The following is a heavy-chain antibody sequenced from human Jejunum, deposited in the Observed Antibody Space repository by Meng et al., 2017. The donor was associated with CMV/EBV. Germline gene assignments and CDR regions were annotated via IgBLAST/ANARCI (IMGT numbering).Heavy chain of an antibody. V-gene: IGHV1-2*02. CDR2: INTNSGST. Sequence: ASGYSFTDYYVHWVRQAPGQGFEWMGWINTNSGSTNHVQKIQGRVTMTRDTSIDTVFMELSGLKSDDTAVYYCVRALGGFDAFDIWGQGTVGTVSS. D-gene: IGHD1-26*01. CDR3: VRALGGFDAFDI. J-gene: IGHJ3*02. CDR1: GYSFTDYY.